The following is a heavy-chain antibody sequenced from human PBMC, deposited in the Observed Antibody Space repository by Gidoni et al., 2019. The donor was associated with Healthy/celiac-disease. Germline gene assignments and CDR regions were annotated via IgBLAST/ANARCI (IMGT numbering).Heavy chain of an antibody. CDR1: GFTFSSYA. V-gene: IGHV3-23*01. Sequence: EVQLWESGGGLVQPGWSLRLSCAASGFTFSSYALSWVRQAPGKGLELVSAISGSGGSTYYADSVKGLFTISRDNSKNTLYLQMNSLRAEDTAVYYCAGIAVAGTVDYWGQGTLVTVSS. CDR3: AGIAVAGTVDY. J-gene: IGHJ4*02. CDR2: ISGSGGST. D-gene: IGHD6-19*01.